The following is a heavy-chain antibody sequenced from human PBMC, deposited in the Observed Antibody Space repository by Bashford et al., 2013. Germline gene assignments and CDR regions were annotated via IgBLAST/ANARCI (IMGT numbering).Heavy chain of an antibody. D-gene: IGHD1/OR15-1a*01. Sequence: GGSLRLSCAASEFTFSNYWIHWVRQAPGKGLVWVSRINGDGRSTSYADSVRGRFTLSRDNARSTVYLQMNSLSAEDTAVYYCARSGTTNYGRFDYWGQGTLVTVSS. J-gene: IGHJ4*02. CDR1: EFTFSNYW. CDR3: ARSGTTNYGRFDY. V-gene: IGHV3-74*01. CDR2: INGDGRST.